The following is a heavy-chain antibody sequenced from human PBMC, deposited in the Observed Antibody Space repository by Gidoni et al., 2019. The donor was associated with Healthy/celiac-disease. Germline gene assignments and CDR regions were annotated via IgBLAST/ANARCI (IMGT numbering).Heavy chain of an antibody. D-gene: IGHD3-10*01. CDR3: ARAFPGGYYGSGSYYSGED. CDR1: GGSISRGGYY. CDR2: IYYSGST. Sequence: QVQLQESGPGLVKPSQTLSLTCTVSGGSISRGGYYWSWIRQHPGKGLEWIGYIYYSGSTYYNPSLKSRVTISVDTSKNQFSLKLSSVTAADAAVYYCARAFPGGYYGSGSYYSGEDWGQGTLVTVSS. J-gene: IGHJ4*02. V-gene: IGHV4-31*03.